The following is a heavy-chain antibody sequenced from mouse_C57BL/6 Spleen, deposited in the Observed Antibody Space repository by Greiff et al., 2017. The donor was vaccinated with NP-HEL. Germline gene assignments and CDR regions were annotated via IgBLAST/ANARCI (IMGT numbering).Heavy chain of an antibody. J-gene: IGHJ3*01. V-gene: IGHV1-26*01. Sequence: EVQLQQSGPELVKPGASVKISCKASGYTFTDYYMNWVKQSHGKSLEWIGDINPNNGGTSYNQKFKGKATLTVDKSSSTAYMELRSLTSEDSAVYYWARSPDGSSPWFAYWGQGTLVTVSA. CDR1: GYTFTDYY. D-gene: IGHD1-1*01. CDR2: INPNNGGT. CDR3: ARSPDGSSPWFAY.